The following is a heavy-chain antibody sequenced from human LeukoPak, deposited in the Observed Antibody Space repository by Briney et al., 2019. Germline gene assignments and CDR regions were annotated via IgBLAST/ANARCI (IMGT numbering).Heavy chain of an antibody. Sequence: SVKVSCKASGATFSSYAISWVRQAPGQGLEWMGRIIPIFGIANYAQKFQGRVTITADKSTSTAYMELSSLRSEDTAVYYCARAQMATYYYGMDVWGQGTTVTVSS. CDR3: ARAQMATYYYGMDV. V-gene: IGHV1-69*04. J-gene: IGHJ6*02. CDR1: GATFSSYA. CDR2: IIPIFGIA. D-gene: IGHD5-24*01.